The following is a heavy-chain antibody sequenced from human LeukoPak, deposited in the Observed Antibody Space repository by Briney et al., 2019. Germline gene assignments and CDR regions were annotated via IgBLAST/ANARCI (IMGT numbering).Heavy chain of an antibody. CDR1: GNNFATLW. J-gene: IGHJ4*02. Sequence: GESLKISCKASGNNFATLWIGWVRQMPGKGLEWMGIIYPGDSDTRYSPSFQGQVTISADQSINTAYLQWSSLKASDTAMYYCARRDGYKSQIGQYYFDYWGQGTLVTVSS. D-gene: IGHD5-24*01. CDR3: ARRDGYKSQIGQYYFDY. CDR2: IYPGDSDT. V-gene: IGHV5-51*01.